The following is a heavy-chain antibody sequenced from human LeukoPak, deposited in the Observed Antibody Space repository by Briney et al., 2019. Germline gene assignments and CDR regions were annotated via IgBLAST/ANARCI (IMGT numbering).Heavy chain of an antibody. CDR2: INPNSGGT. CDR1: GYTFTSYY. J-gene: IGHJ4*02. CDR3: ARDFERPDY. Sequence: GASVKVSCKASGYTFTSYYIQWVRQAPGQGLEWMGRINPNSGGTNYAQKFQGRVTMTRDTSISTAYMELSRLRSDDTAVYYCARDFERPDYWGQGTLVTVSS. V-gene: IGHV1-2*06.